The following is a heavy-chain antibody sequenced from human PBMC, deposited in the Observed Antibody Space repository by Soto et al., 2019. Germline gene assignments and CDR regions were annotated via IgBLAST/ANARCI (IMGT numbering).Heavy chain of an antibody. CDR3: ARGIGRRITIFGVVSGPFYGMDV. V-gene: IGHV4-4*02. Sequence: SETLSLTCAVSGGSISSSNWWSWVRQPPGKGLEWIGEIYHSGSTNYNPSLKSRVTISVDTSKNQFSLKLSSVTAADTAVYYCARGIGRRITIFGVVSGPFYGMDVWGQGTTVTVSS. D-gene: IGHD3-3*01. CDR2: IYHSGST. CDR1: GGSISSSNW. J-gene: IGHJ6*02.